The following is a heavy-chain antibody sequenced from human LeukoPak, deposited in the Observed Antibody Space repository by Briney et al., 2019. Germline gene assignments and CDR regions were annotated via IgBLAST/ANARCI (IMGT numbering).Heavy chain of an antibody. CDR1: GGSFSGYY. Sequence: SETLSLTCAVYGGSFSGYYWSWIRQPPGKGLEWIGEINHSGSTNYNPSLKSRVTISVDTSKNQFSLKLSSVTAADTAVYYCAREKLERPYYYYYHYMGVWGKGTTVTVSS. V-gene: IGHV4-34*01. J-gene: IGHJ6*03. CDR2: INHSGST. CDR3: AREKLERPYYYYYHYMGV. D-gene: IGHD1-1*01.